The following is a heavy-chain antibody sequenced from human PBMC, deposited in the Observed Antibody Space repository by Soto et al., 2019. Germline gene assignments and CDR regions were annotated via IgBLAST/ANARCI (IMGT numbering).Heavy chain of an antibody. Sequence: EVQLVESGGGLVKPGGSLRLSCAASGFTFSNAWMNWVRQAPGKGLEWVGRIKSKTDGGTTDYAAPVKGRFTISRDDSKNTLYLQMNSLKTEDTAVYYCTTEGYYYDSSGYYYPVDYWGQGTLVTVSS. J-gene: IGHJ4*02. CDR1: GFTFSNAW. CDR2: IKSKTDGGTT. D-gene: IGHD3-22*01. V-gene: IGHV3-15*07. CDR3: TTEGYYYDSSGYYYPVDY.